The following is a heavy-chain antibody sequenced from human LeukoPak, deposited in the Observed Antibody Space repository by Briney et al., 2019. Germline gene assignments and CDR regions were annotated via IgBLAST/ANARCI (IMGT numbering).Heavy chain of an antibody. V-gene: IGHV4-59*12. D-gene: IGHD3-16*01. J-gene: IGHJ4*02. CDR1: GGSIIGYY. CDR2: VHYSGST. Sequence: PSETLSHTCTVSGGSIIGYYWNWVRHRPGRGLEWIGYVHYSGSTKYNSSLNNRVIISIDTSKNQFSLRLTSVTPADTAVYYCARDLAGEWGNYFDYWGQGIVVTVPS. CDR3: ARDLAGEWGNYFDY.